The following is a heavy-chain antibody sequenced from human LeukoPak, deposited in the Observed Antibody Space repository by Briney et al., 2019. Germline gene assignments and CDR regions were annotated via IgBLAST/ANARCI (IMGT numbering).Heavy chain of an antibody. V-gene: IGHV4-34*01. Sequence: SSETLSLTCALSGGSITDYYYNWVRQPPGKGLEWIGEINHSGSTTYNPSLKSRVIIAVDTSKNQFSLKLTSVTAADTAVYYCAKSNGYGLVDIWGQGTMVTVSS. CDR3: AKSNGYGLVDI. CDR2: INHSGST. CDR1: GGSITDYY. D-gene: IGHD3-10*01. J-gene: IGHJ3*02.